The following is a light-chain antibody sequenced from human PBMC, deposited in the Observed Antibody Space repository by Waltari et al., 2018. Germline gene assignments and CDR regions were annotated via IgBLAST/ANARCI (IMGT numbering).Light chain of an antibody. CDR1: QSVSSSY. CDR2: GAS. J-gene: IGKJ1*01. CDR3: QQYRSSPWT. Sequence: EIVLTQSPGTLSLSPGERATLSCRASQSVSSSYLAWYQQKPGQAPRLLIYGASSRATGIPDRFRGSGYGTDFTLTISRLEPEDFAVYYCQQYRSSPWTFGQGTKVEIK. V-gene: IGKV3-20*01.